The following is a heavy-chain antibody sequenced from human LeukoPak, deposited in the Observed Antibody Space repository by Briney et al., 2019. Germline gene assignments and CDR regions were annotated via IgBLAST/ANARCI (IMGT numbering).Heavy chain of an antibody. Sequence: PSETLSLTCTVSGGSISSYYWSWIRQPAGQGLEWIGRIYSSGSTNYNPSLKSRVTMSVDTSKNQFSLKLSSVTAADTAVYYCARDIYATVTRGYYYYYMDVWGKGTTVTISS. CDR3: ARDIYATVTRGYYYYYMDV. CDR1: GGSISSYY. J-gene: IGHJ6*03. D-gene: IGHD4-17*01. V-gene: IGHV4-4*07. CDR2: IYSSGST.